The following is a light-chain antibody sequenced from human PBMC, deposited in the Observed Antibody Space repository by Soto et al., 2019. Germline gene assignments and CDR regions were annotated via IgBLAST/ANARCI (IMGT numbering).Light chain of an antibody. CDR2: EVS. J-gene: IGLJ2*01. CDR3: SSYAGSTVV. V-gene: IGLV2-8*01. CDR1: SSDVGGYNY. Sequence: QSVLTQPPSASGSPGQSVTISCTGTSSDVGGYNYVSWYQQHPGKAPKLMIYEVSKRPSGVPDRFSGSKSGNTASLTVSGLPAEDEADYCCSSYAGSTVVFGTGTKLTVL.